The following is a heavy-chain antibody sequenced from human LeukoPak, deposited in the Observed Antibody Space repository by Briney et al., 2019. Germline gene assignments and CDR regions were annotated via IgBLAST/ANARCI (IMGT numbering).Heavy chain of an antibody. V-gene: IGHV3-30*03. CDR2: ICYGGSNK. J-gene: IGHJ4*02. D-gene: IGHD3-10*01. CDR3: AVGRYVGGWVGKYGSGSPPLDY. Sequence: GGSLRLSCAASGFTFSSYGMHWVRQAPGKGLEWVAAICYGGSNKYYADSVRGRFTISRDNSKNTLYLQMNSLRAEDTAVYYCAVGRYVGGWVGKYGSGSPPLDYWGQGTLVTVSS. CDR1: GFTFSSYG.